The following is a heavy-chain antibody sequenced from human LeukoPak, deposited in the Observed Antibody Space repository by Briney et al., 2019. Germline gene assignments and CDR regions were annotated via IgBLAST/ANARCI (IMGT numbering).Heavy chain of an antibody. CDR1: GGSFSGYY. D-gene: IGHD5-12*01. CDR2: INHSGST. V-gene: IGHV4-34*01. Sequence: SETLSLTCAVYGGSFSGYYRSWMRQPPGKGLEWIGEINHSGSTNYNPSLKSRVTISVDTSKNQFSLKLSSVTAADTAVYYCARGQDIVATIVRPRNYYMDVWGKGTTVTVSS. CDR3: ARGQDIVATIVRPRNYYMDV. J-gene: IGHJ6*03.